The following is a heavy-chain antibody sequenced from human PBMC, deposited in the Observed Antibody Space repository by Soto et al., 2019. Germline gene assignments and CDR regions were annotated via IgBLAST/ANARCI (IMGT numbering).Heavy chain of an antibody. CDR3: ARDVSGYSSSSGMDV. J-gene: IGHJ6*02. Sequence: SETLFLTCTVSGGSISSGGYYWSWIRQHPGKGLEWIGYIYYSGSTYYNPSLKSRVTISVDTSKNQFSLKLSSVTAADTAVYYCARDVSGYSSSSGMDVWGQGTTVTVSS. CDR1: GGSISSGGYY. V-gene: IGHV4-31*03. D-gene: IGHD6-13*01. CDR2: IYYSGST.